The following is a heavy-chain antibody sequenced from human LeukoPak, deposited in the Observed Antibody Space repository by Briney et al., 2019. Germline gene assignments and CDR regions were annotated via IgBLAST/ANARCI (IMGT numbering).Heavy chain of an antibody. V-gene: IGHV1-69*04. CDR3: ARDRLAAAGTRYFDY. D-gene: IGHD6-13*01. Sequence: GASVKVSCKASGYTFNTYYIHWVRQAPGQGLEWMGRIIPILGIPNHPQKFPGRVTITADKATSTAYQELSSLRSEDTAVYYCARDRLAAAGTRYFDYRGQGTLLTVSS. J-gene: IGHJ4*02. CDR2: IIPILGIP. CDR1: GYTFNTYY.